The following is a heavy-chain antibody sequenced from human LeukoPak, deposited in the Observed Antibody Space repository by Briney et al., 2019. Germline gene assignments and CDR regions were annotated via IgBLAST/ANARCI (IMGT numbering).Heavy chain of an antibody. CDR2: IYPANSDT. V-gene: IGHV5-51*01. CDR1: GYIFTNYW. J-gene: IGHJ5*02. D-gene: IGHD3-16*02. Sequence: GASLQISCKASGYIFTNYWIGWVRQLPGKGLEWMAIIYPANSDTRYSPSFQGQVTISADKSISTAYLQWSSLKAADTAMYYCARRSALGYNWFDPWGQGTLVTVSS. CDR3: ARRSALGYNWFDP.